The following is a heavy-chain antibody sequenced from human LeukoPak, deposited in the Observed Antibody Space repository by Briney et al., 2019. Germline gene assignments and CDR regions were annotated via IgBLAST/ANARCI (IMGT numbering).Heavy chain of an antibody. CDR3: ATSHYGSGSYYSI. Sequence: GGARLISGKGSGFHFTSYWISGARQMPGKGLEGMGRIDPSDSYTNYSPSFQGHVTISADKSISTAYLQWSSLKASDTAMYYCATSHYGSGSYYSIWGQGTLVTVSS. CDR1: GFHFTSYW. V-gene: IGHV5-10-1*01. D-gene: IGHD3-10*01. CDR2: IDPSDSYT. J-gene: IGHJ4*02.